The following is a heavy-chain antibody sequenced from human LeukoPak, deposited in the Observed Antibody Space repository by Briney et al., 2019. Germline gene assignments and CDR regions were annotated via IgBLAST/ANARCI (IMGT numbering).Heavy chain of an antibody. CDR1: GFIVSSNY. D-gene: IGHD6-13*01. V-gene: IGHV3-71*01. CDR3: ARDFAGYSSSWGEIDY. CDR2: IRSKAYGGTT. J-gene: IGHJ4*02. Sequence: GGSLRLSCAGSGFIVSSNYMSWVRQAPGKGLEWVGFIRSKAYGGTTEYAASVKGRFTISRDDSKSIAYLQMNSLRAEDTAVYYCARDFAGYSSSWGEIDYWGQGTLVTVSS.